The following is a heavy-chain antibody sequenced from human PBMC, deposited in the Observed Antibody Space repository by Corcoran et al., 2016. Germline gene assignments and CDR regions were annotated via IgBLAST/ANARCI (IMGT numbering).Heavy chain of an antibody. J-gene: IGHJ6*02. D-gene: IGHD2-15*01. CDR3: ATGVVAATRDYYYGMDV. V-gene: IGHV1-69-2*01. CDR1: GYTFTDYY. CDR2: VDPEDGET. Sequence: EVQLVQSGAEVKKPGATVKISCKVSGYTFTDYYMHWVQQAPGKGLEWMGLVDPEDGETIYAEKFQGRVTITADTSTDTAYMELSSLRSEDTAVYYCATGVVAATRDYYYGMDVWGQGTTVTVSS.